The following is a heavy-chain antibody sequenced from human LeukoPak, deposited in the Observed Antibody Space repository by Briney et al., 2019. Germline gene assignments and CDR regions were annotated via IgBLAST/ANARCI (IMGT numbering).Heavy chain of an antibody. V-gene: IGHV3-7*01. CDR2: MKQDGSEK. Sequence: GGSLRLSCAGSGFTFSSYSMNWVRQAPGKGLEWVANMKQDGSEKYYVDSVKGRFTISRDNAENSLYLQMNSLRAEDTAVYYCARDKQVGASLFDSWGQGTLVTVSS. D-gene: IGHD1-26*01. CDR3: ARDKQVGASLFDS. CDR1: GFTFSSYS. J-gene: IGHJ4*02.